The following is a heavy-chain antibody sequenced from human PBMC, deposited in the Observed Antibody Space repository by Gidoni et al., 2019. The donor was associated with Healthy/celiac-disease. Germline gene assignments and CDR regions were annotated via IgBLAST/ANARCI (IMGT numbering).Heavy chain of an antibody. V-gene: IGHV4-39*01. D-gene: IGHD6-13*01. Sequence: QLQLQESGPGLVKPSATLSSTCTVSGGSISSSSYYWGWLGQPPGKGLEWSGGLYYSGSPYYNPYRKSRVTISIDTSKNQFSLKLSSVTAADTAVYYCARRDMLVYFDYWGQGTLVTVSS. CDR3: ARRDMLVYFDY. CDR2: LYYSGSP. CDR1: GGSISSSSYY. J-gene: IGHJ4*02.